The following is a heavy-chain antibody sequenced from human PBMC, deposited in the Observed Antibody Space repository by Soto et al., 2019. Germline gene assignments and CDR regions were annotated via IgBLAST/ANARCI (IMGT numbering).Heavy chain of an antibody. Sequence: ASVKVSCKASGYTFTGYGISWVRQAPGQGLEWMGWISAYNGNTNYAQKLQGRVTMTTDTSTSTAYMELRSLRSDDTAVYYCARVGGVSSGWYSEKLNWFDPWGQGTLVTVSS. CDR2: ISAYNGNT. J-gene: IGHJ5*02. D-gene: IGHD6-19*01. V-gene: IGHV1-18*01. CDR1: GYTFTGYG. CDR3: ARVGGVSSGWYSEKLNWFDP.